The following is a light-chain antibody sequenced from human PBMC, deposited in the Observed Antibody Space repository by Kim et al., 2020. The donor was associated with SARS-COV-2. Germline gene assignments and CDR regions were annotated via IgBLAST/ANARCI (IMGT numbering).Light chain of an antibody. J-gene: IGKJ5*01. CDR3: QQYVTSLFT. CDR2: GAS. Sequence: SPEERATPSCSASQGMTNRYLTCYQHKPRQAPRRLIYGASSSATGIPDKFSGSGSGTDFTLTIDRLQPEDFAVYYCQQYVTSLFTFGQGTRLEIK. V-gene: IGKV3-20*01. CDR1: QGMTNRY.